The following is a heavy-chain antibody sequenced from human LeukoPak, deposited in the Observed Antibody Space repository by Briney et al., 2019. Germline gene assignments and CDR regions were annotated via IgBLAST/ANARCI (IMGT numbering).Heavy chain of an antibody. V-gene: IGHV1-2*02. Sequence: ASVKVSCKASGYTFTDSYIHWVRQAPGQGLEWIGWINPNSGTNYAQKFQGRVTMTRDTSIKTAYMDLSRLTSDDTAIYYCARGLRGSGTDPWGQGTLVIVSS. CDR2: INPNSGT. J-gene: IGHJ5*02. CDR1: GYTFTDSY. CDR3: ARGLRGSGTDP.